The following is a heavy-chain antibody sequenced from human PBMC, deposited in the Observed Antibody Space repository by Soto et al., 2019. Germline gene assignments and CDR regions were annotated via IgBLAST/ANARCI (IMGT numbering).Heavy chain of an antibody. CDR1: GGPFSDYY. J-gene: IGHJ2*01. CDR2: INYSGST. V-gene: IGHV4-34*01. Sequence: QGHLQQWGAGLLKPSETLSLTCAVYGGPFSDYYWSWVRQPPGKGLEWIAEINYSGSTRYNPSLMSRATISSDTPKNQVSLNLSSVTAADTAVYYCVIYADSGWYFNPWGRGTLVTVSS. CDR3: VIYADSGWYFNP. D-gene: IGHD4-17*01.